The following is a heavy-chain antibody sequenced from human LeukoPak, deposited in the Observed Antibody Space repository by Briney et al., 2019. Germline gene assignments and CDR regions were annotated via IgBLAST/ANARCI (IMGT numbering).Heavy chain of an antibody. CDR2: IIPILGIA. V-gene: IGHV1-69*04. CDR3: ATDYYDSSGYYYYFDY. J-gene: IGHJ4*02. CDR1: GGTFSSYA. D-gene: IGHD3-22*01. Sequence: GASVKVSCKASGGTFSSYAISWVRQAPGQGLEWMGRIIPILGIANYAQKFQGRVTITADKSTSTAYMELSSLRSEDTAVYYCATDYYDSSGYYYYFDYWGQGTLVTVSS.